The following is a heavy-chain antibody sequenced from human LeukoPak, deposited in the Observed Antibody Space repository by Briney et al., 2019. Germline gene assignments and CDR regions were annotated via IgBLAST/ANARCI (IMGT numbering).Heavy chain of an antibody. D-gene: IGHD2-15*01. V-gene: IGHV4-39*01. CDR2: ISSTGIT. J-gene: IGHJ4*02. CDR1: GGSISISNYF. Sequence: PSETLSLTCSVSGGSISISNYFWGWIRQPPGKGLEWIASISSTGITHYYPSLESRISVSVETSKNQFSLKLTSLTAADTAVYYCARQGRGTLLQTYFDYWGQGTLVTVSS. CDR3: ARQGRGTLLQTYFDY.